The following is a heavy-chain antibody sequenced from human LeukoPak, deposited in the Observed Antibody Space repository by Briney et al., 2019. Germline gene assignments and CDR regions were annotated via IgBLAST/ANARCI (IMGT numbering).Heavy chain of an antibody. D-gene: IGHD5-12*01. CDR2: IYYGGST. V-gene: IGHV4-39*07. CDR1: GGSISSISYY. CDR3: ASYLEESGYDSWIDY. Sequence: SETLSLTCTVSGGSISSISYYWGWIRQPPGKGLEWIGSIYYGGSTYYNPSLKSRVTISIDTSKNQFSLKLSSVTAADTAVYYCASYLEESGYDSWIDYWGQGTLVTVSS. J-gene: IGHJ4*02.